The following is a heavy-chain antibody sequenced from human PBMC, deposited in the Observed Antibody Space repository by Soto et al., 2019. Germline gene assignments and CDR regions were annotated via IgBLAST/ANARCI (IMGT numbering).Heavy chain of an antibody. J-gene: IGHJ4*02. CDR3: ATESGSTYCYFDH. CDR2: ISNSGIT. CDR1: GGSVTSDEDY. V-gene: IGHV4-30-4*01. Sequence: SATLSLTCTVSGGSVTSDEDYWTWIRQSPGKGLEWIGYISNSGITGYNPSLKTRLSMSVDRSKNQFTLRLTSVTAADTAVYFCATESGSTYCYFDHWGQGTQVTVSS. D-gene: IGHD1-26*01.